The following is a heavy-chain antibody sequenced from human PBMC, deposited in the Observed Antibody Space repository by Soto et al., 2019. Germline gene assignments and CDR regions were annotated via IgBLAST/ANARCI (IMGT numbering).Heavy chain of an antibody. J-gene: IGHJ5*02. CDR1: GFTFSRYV. CDR3: AGDSSGWYNWFDP. V-gene: IGHV1-58*01. Sequence: GASVKVSCKASGFTFSRYVVQWVRQARGQGLEWIGWIVVGSGNTNYAQKFQERVTITRDMSTSTAYMELSSLRSEDTAVYYCAGDSSGWYNWFDPWGQGTLVTVSS. CDR2: IVVGSGNT. D-gene: IGHD6-19*01.